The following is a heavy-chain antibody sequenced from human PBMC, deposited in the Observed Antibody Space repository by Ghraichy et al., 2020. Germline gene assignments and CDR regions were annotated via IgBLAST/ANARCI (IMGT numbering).Heavy chain of an antibody. V-gene: IGHV3-23*01. CDR2: ISGSGGST. D-gene: IGHD3-22*01. CDR3: AKGPKGSYDNRLGWYFDL. CDR1: GFTFSSYA. J-gene: IGHJ2*01. Sequence: GGSLRLSCAASGFTFSSYAMSWVRQAPGKGLEWVSAISGSGGSTYYADSVKGRFTISRDNSKNTLYLQMNSLRAEDTAVYYCAKGPKGSYDNRLGWYFDLWGRGTLVTVSS.